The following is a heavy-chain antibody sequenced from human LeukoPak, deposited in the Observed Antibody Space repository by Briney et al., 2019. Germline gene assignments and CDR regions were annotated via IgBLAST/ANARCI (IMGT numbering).Heavy chain of an antibody. CDR1: GYTFTGYY. D-gene: IGHD7-27*01. CDR3: ARDHNWGPDY. V-gene: IGHV1-2*02. Sequence: AAVKVSCKASGYTFTGYYMHWVRQAPGQGLEWMGWINPNSGGTNYAQKFQGRVSLTRDTSISTAYMELSRLTSDDTAVYYCARDHNWGPDYWGQGTLVSVSS. CDR2: INPNSGGT. J-gene: IGHJ4*02.